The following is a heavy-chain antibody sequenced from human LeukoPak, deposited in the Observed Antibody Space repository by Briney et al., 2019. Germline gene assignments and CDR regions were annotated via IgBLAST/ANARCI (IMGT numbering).Heavy chain of an antibody. CDR1: GFTVSSNY. D-gene: IGHD1-26*01. V-gene: IGHV3-53*01. Sequence: GGSLRLSCAASGFTVSSNYMSWVRQAPGKGLEGVSVIYSGGSTYYADSVKGRFTISRDNSKNTLYLQMNSLRAEDTAVYYCARDRKVGATQDYWGQGTLVTVSS. CDR2: IYSGGST. CDR3: ARDRKVGATQDY. J-gene: IGHJ4*02.